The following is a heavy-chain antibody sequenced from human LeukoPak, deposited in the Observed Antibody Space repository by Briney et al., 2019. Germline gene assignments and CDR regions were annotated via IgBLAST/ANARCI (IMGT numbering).Heavy chain of an antibody. J-gene: IGHJ6*03. Sequence: SGTLSLTCSVSGASISSGSNYWGWIRQPPGKGLEWIGSIYYSGSTYYNPSLKSRVTISVDTSKNQFSLKLSSVTAADTAVYYCARHQGASGSYYYMDVWGKGTTVTISS. D-gene: IGHD3-10*01. CDR1: GASISSGSNY. CDR3: ARHQGASGSYYYMDV. CDR2: IYYSGST. V-gene: IGHV4-39*01.